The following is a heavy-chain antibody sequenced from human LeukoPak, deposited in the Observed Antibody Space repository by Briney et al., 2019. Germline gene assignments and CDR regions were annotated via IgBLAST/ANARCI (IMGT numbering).Heavy chain of an antibody. CDR3: TRTARSYSYDFWSGYSAD. CDR1: GFTFSNYW. V-gene: IGHV3-7*01. Sequence: PGGSLRLSCAASGFTFSNYWMRWVRQAPGKGLEWVADIEQDGGEKYYVDSVKGRFTISRDNAKNSLYLQMSSLRVEDTAVYYCTRTARSYSYDFWSGYSADWGQGPLVTVSS. J-gene: IGHJ4*02. CDR2: IEQDGGEK. D-gene: IGHD3-3*01.